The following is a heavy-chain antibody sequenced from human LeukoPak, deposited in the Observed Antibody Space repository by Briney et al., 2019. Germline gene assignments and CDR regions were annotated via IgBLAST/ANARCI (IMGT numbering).Heavy chain of an antibody. CDR1: GGSISSYY. J-gene: IGHJ4*02. CDR3: ARVGGDYNPVYFDY. D-gene: IGHD3-16*01. CDR2: IYTSGST. V-gene: IGHV4-4*07. Sequence: SETLSLTCTVSGGSISSYYWSWIRQPAGKGLEWIGRIYTSGSTNYNPSLKSRVTMSVDTSKNQFSLKLSSVTAADTAVYYCARVGGDYNPVYFDYWGQGTLVTVSS.